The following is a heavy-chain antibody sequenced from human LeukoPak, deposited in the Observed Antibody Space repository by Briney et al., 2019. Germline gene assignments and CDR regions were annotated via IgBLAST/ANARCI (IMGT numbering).Heavy chain of an antibody. CDR1: DDSISDYY. V-gene: IGHV4-59*01. D-gene: IGHD6-13*01. CDR3: ARTHSSSLIWFDP. J-gene: IGHJ5*02. CDR2: ISYSGSA. Sequence: SETLSLTCTVSDDSISDYYWSWIRQPPGKGLEWIGYISYSGSANYNPSLKSRVTISLDTSKNQFSLKLTSVTTADTAVFYCARTHSSSLIWFDPWGQGTLVIVSS.